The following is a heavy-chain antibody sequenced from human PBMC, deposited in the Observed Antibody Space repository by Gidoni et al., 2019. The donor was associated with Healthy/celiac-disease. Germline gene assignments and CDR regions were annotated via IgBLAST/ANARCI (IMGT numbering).Heavy chain of an antibody. D-gene: IGHD3-22*01. CDR2: ISWNSGSI. V-gene: IGHV3-9*01. CDR1: GFPFDDYA. Sequence: EVQLVESGGGLVQPGRSLRLSCAASGFPFDDYAMHWVRQAPGKGLEWVSGISWNSGSIGYADSVKGRFTISRDNAKNSLYLQMNSLRAEDTALYYCAKGSYYDSSGYSDYWGQGTLVTVSS. J-gene: IGHJ4*02. CDR3: AKGSYYDSSGYSDY.